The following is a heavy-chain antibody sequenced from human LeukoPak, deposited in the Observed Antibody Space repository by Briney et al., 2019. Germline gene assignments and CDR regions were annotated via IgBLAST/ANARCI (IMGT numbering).Heavy chain of an antibody. V-gene: IGHV5-51*01. CDR1: GYSFTSYW. CDR2: IYPGDSDT. CDR3: ARLISGSGSYYNEIRDY. D-gene: IGHD3-10*01. Sequence: GESLKISCKGSGYSFTSYWIGWVRQMPGKGLEWMGIIYPGDSDTRYSPSFQGQVTISADKSISTAYLQWSSLKASDTSMYDSARLISGSGSYYNEIRDYWGRGTLVTVSS. J-gene: IGHJ4*02.